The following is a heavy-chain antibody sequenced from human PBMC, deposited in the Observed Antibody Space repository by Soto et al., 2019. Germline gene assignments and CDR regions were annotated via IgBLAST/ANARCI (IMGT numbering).Heavy chain of an antibody. CDR3: VMVDNYVTPTPQDV. CDR1: GYIFVNYG. D-gene: IGHD3-16*01. J-gene: IGHJ6*04. CDR2: ISPYTGNT. Sequence: QVQLVQSGDEVKKPGASVKVSCKASGYIFVNYGIAWVRQAPGQGLEWMGWISPYTGNTHSATKVQGRLTMTTDTPTSTAYVDLGSLTSDDTAVYYCVMVDNYVTPTPQDVWGEGTTVTFSA. V-gene: IGHV1-18*01.